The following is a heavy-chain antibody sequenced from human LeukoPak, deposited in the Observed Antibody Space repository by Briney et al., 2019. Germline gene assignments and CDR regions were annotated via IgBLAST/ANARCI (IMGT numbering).Heavy chain of an antibody. Sequence: GGSLRLSCAASGFTFSSYSMNWARQASGKGLEWVASINHNGNVNYYVDSVKGRFTISRDNSKNTLYLQMNSLRAEDTAVYYCARMIWSGDNYFDYWGQGTLVTVSS. CDR1: GFTFSSYS. J-gene: IGHJ4*02. V-gene: IGHV3-7*03. D-gene: IGHD3-3*01. CDR2: INHNGNVN. CDR3: ARMIWSGDNYFDY.